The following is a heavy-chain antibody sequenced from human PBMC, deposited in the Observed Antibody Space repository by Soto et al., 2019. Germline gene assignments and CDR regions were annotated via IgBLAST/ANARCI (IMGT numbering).Heavy chain of an antibody. CDR2: ISYDGSNK. D-gene: IGHD1-26*01. CDR3: ARGTGYSSYYFDY. CDR1: GFTFSSYA. V-gene: IGHV3-30-3*01. J-gene: IGHJ4*02. Sequence: GGSLRLSCAASGFTFSSYAMHWVRQAPGKGLEWVAVISYDGSNKYYADSVKGRFTISRDNSKNTLYLQMNSLRAEDTAVYYCARGTGYSSYYFDYWGQGTLVTVSS.